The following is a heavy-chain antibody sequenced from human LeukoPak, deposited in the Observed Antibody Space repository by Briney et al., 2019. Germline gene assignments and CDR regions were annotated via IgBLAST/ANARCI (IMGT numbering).Heavy chain of an antibody. V-gene: IGHV3-7*01. CDR3: AKDPVAVAGTANYFQH. CDR2: IKHDGSDK. D-gene: IGHD6-19*01. J-gene: IGHJ1*01. Sequence: GESLRLACAASGFTFSSHWMSWVRQAPGKGLECVANIKHDGSDKNYVDSVKGRVTISRDNSKNTLYLQMNSLRAEDTAVYYCAKDPVAVAGTANYFQHWGQGTLVTVSS. CDR1: GFTFSSHW.